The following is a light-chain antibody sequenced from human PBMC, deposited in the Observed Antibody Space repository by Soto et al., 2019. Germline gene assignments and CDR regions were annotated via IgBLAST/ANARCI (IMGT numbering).Light chain of an antibody. Sequence: EIVLTQSPATLSVSPGESVTLSCRASQLFSSNLAWYQRRPGQAPRLLIYGSSTRATGVPARFSGSGSGTDFTLTISSLEPEDFAVYYCQQRSNWPPITFGQGTRLEI. V-gene: IGKV3-11*01. CDR2: GSS. CDR3: QQRSNWPPIT. CDR1: QLFSSN. J-gene: IGKJ5*01.